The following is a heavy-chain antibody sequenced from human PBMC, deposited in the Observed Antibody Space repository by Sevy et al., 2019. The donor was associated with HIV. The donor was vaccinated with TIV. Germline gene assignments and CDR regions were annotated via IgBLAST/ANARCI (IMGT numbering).Heavy chain of an antibody. Sequence: GGCLRLSCAASGFTFRTYSMNWVRQAPGKGLEWLSYISRSSRTIYYADSVEGRFTISRDNAKNSLYLQINSLRAEDTAVYYCARAYSGGWPQGAWTDYWGQGTLVTVSS. CDR3: ARAYSGGWPQGAWTDY. V-gene: IGHV3-48*01. CDR2: ISRSSRTI. D-gene: IGHD6-19*01. CDR1: GFTFRTYS. J-gene: IGHJ4*02.